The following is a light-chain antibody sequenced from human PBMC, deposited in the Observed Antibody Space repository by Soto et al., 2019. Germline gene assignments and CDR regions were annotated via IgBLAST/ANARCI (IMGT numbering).Light chain of an antibody. J-gene: IGKJ1*01. V-gene: IGKV3-11*01. CDR3: QQYNDWPPT. Sequence: EIVLTRYPATLSLSPGERATLSCRASQSVSRYLAWYQQKHGQAPRLIIYDASNRATGIPARFSVSGSGTEGTISIGCLKSEDGAVYYCQQYNDWPPTFCQGTKVDIK. CDR1: QSVSRY. CDR2: DAS.